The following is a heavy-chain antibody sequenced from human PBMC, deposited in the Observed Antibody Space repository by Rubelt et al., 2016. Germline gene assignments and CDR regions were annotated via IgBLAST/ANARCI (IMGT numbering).Heavy chain of an antibody. Sequence: AISGSGGSTYYADSVKGRFTISRDNSKNTLYLQMNSLRAEDTAVYYCARDYGSQPSLDYWGQGTLVTVSS. CDR3: ARDYGSQPSLDY. V-gene: IGHV3-23*01. J-gene: IGHJ4*02. CDR2: ISGSGGST. D-gene: IGHD1-26*01.